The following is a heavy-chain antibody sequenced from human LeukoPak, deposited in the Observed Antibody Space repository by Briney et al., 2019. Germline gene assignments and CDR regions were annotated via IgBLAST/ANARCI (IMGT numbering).Heavy chain of an antibody. V-gene: IGHV1-3*01. CDR2: INAGNGNT. J-gene: IGHJ4*02. CDR1: GYTFTSYA. D-gene: IGHD3-10*01. CDR3: ARARTVSTMVRGVPFDY. Sequence: ASVKVSCKASGYTFTSYAMRWVRQAPGQRLEWMGWINAGNGNTKYSQKFQGRVTITRDTSASTAYMELSSLRSEDTAVYYCARARTVSTMVRGVPFDYWGQGTLVTVSS.